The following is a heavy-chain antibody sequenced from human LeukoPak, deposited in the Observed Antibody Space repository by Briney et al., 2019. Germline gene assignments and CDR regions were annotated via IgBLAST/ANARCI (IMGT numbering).Heavy chain of an antibody. CDR3: AADYGDFSTYYYYYYMDV. Sequence: PSETLSLTCTVSGGSISSSSYYWGWIRQPPGKGLEWIGSIYYSGSTNYNPSLESRVTISLDTSKNQFSLKLASVTAADTAVYYCAADYGDFSTYYYYYYMDVWGKGTTVTISS. CDR1: GGSISSSSYY. CDR2: IYYSGST. J-gene: IGHJ6*03. V-gene: IGHV4-39*07. D-gene: IGHD4-17*01.